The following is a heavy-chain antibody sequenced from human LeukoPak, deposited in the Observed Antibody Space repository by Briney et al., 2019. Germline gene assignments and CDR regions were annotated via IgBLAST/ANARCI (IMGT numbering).Heavy chain of an antibody. CDR3: ARGGLRYFDWTDY. Sequence: GGSLRLSCAASGFTFSSYGMHWGRQAPGKGLEWVAVIWYDGSNKYYADSVKGRFTISRDNSKNTLYLQMNSLRAEDTAVYYCARGGLRYFDWTDYWGQGTLVTVSS. J-gene: IGHJ4*02. D-gene: IGHD3-9*01. CDR2: IWYDGSNK. CDR1: GFTFSSYG. V-gene: IGHV3-33*01.